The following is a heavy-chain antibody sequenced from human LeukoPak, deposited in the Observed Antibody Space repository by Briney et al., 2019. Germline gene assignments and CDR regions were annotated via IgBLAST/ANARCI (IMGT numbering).Heavy chain of an antibody. CDR3: AKDLPCCGGDCYRAVAFDI. Sequence: GGSLRLSCAASGFTFSSYSMNWVRQAPGKGLEWVSSISSSSSYICYADSVKGRFTISRDNAKNSLYLQMNSLRAEDTAVYYCAKDLPCCGGDCYRAVAFDIWGQGTMVTVSS. D-gene: IGHD2-21*02. J-gene: IGHJ3*02. V-gene: IGHV3-21*04. CDR2: ISSSSSYI. CDR1: GFTFSSYS.